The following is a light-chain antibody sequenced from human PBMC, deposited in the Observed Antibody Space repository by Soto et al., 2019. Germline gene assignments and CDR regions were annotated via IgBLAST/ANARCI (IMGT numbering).Light chain of an antibody. V-gene: IGLV2-14*01. CDR2: EVS. CDR1: SSDVGAYNY. J-gene: IGLJ3*02. CDR3: SSYTSGSTWV. Sequence: QSALTQPASVSGSPGQSITISCTGTSSDVGAYNYVSWYQQHPGKAPKLMIYEVSNRPSGVSNRFSGSKSGNTASLTISGLQAKDEGDYYCSSYTSGSTWVFGGGTKLTVL.